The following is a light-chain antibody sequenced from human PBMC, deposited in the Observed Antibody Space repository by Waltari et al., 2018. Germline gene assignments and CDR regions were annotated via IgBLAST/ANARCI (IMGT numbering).Light chain of an antibody. CDR2: DAF. CDR1: QIVSTN. J-gene: IGKJ4*01. V-gene: IGKV3-11*01. CDR3: QQRYKWPHS. Sequence: EIVLTQSPATLSLSAGERATLSCRASQIVSTNLAWYLKRPGQAPRLLIYDAFDRAAGVPARFSGSSSGVEFTLTISSVETEDSGVYFCQQRYKWPHSFGGGTKVEI.